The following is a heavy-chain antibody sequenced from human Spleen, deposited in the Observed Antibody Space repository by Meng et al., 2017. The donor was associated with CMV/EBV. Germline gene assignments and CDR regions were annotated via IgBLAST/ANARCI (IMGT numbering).Heavy chain of an antibody. V-gene: IGHV3-66*03. CDR2: IRTSGTT. CDR1: GFRVSDNY. D-gene: IGHD5-18*01. Sequence: AASGFRVSDNYMYWVRQAPGRGLEWVSIIRTSGTTYYAEFVKGRFTVSRDKSENTLYLQMNSLRAEDTAVYYCARDEYIYVAYNWFDPWGQGTLVPSPQ. J-gene: IGHJ5*02. CDR3: ARDEYIYVAYNWFDP.